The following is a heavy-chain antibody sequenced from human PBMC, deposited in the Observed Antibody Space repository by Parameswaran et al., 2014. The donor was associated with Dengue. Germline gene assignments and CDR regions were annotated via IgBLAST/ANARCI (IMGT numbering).Heavy chain of an antibody. CDR1: GGSISSSSYY. CDR3: ARITVTTDESWFDP. Sequence: ASETLSLTCTVSGGSISSSSYYWGWIRQPPGKGLEWIGSIYYSGSTYYNPSLKSRVTISVDTSKNQFSLKLSSVTAADTAVYYCARITVTTDESWFDPWGQGTLVTVSS. D-gene: IGHD4-17*01. J-gene: IGHJ5*02. CDR2: IYYSGST. V-gene: IGHV4-39*07.